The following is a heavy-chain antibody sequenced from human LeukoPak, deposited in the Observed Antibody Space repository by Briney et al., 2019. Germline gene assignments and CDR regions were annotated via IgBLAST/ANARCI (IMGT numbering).Heavy chain of an antibody. J-gene: IGHJ4*02. CDR3: AREGEDCSSTSCSSFDY. V-gene: IGHV3-66*02. CDR1: GFTVSSNY. CDR2: IYSGGST. Sequence: PGGSLRLSCAASGFTVSSNYMSWVRQAPGKGLEWVSVIYSGGSTYYADSVKGRFTISRDNSKNTLYLQMNSLRAEDTAVYYCAREGEDCSSTSCSSFDYWGQGTLVTVSS. D-gene: IGHD2-2*01.